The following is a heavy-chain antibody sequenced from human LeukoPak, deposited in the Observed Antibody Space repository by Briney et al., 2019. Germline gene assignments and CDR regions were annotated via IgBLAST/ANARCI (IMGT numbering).Heavy chain of an antibody. CDR1: GGSFSGYS. D-gene: IGHD2-15*01. CDR3: ARVGCNGGTCYSRDVEF. CDR2: INHSGST. V-gene: IGHV4-34*01. Sequence: SETLSLTCAVYGGSFSGYSWSWIRQPPGKGLEWIAEINHSGSTNYNPSLKSRVTISVDTSKNQFSLNLSSVTAADTAVYYCARVGCNGGTCYSRDVEFWGQGTLVTVSS. J-gene: IGHJ4*02.